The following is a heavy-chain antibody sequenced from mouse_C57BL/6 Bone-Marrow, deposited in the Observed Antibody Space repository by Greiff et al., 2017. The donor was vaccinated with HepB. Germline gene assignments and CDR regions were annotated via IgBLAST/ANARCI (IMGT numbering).Heavy chain of an antibody. V-gene: IGHV1-69*01. CDR3: ASPLYYDYDSFAY. CDR2: IDPSDSYT. Sequence: QVQLKQPGAELVMPGASVKLSCKASGYTFTSYWMHWVKQRPGQGLEWIGEIDPSDSYTNYNQKFKGKSTLTVDKSSSTSYMQLSSLTSKDSAVYYCASPLYYDYDSFAYWGQGTLVTVSA. D-gene: IGHD2-4*01. J-gene: IGHJ3*01. CDR1: GYTFTSYW.